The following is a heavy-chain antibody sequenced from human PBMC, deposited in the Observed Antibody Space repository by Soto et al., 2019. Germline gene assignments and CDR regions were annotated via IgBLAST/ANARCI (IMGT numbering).Heavy chain of an antibody. CDR3: ARDQGIAARTFDY. J-gene: IGHJ4*02. V-gene: IGHV1-3*01. CDR2: INAGNGNT. D-gene: IGHD6-6*01. CDR1: GYTFTSYA. Sequence: ASVKVSCKASGYTFTSYAMHWVRQAPGQRLEWMGWINAGNGNTKYSQKFQGRVTITRDTSASTAYMELSSLRSEDTAVYYCARDQGIAARTFDYWGQGTLVTVSS.